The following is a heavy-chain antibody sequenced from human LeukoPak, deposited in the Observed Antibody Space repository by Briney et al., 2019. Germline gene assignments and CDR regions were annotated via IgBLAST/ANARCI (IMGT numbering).Heavy chain of an antibody. CDR1: GVSISSHY. CDR3: ARGYSGSYVDY. D-gene: IGHD1-26*01. CDR2: IYYSGST. Sequence: PSETLSLTCTVSGVSISSHYWSWIRQPPGKGLEWIGYIYYSGSTNYNPSLKSRVTISVDTSKNQFSLKLSSVTAADTAVYYCARGYSGSYVDYWGQGTLVTVSS. V-gene: IGHV4-59*11. J-gene: IGHJ4*02.